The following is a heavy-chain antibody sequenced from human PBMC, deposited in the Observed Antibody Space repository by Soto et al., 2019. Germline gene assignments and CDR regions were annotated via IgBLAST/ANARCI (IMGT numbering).Heavy chain of an antibody. V-gene: IGHV4-38-2*02. CDR3: AREVRSGSFYISVYFDS. D-gene: IGHD1-26*01. J-gene: IGHJ4*02. CDR2: IYHSGNT. CDR1: GYSITRGDY. Sequence: QVQLQASGPALVKPSETLSLTCAVSGYSITRGDYWGWIRQSPGKGLEWIGSIYHSGNTFYNPSLKSRLTISVDTSKNRFSLNLNSVTAADTAVYYCAREVRSGSFYISVYFDSWGQGTLVTVSS.